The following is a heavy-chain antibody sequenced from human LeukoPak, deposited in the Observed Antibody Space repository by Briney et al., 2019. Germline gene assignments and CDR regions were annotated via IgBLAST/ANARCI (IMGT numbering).Heavy chain of an antibody. Sequence: GGSLRLSCAASGFTFSSYAMHWVRQAPGKGLEWVAVISYDGSNKYYADPVKGRFTISRDNSKNTLYLQMNSLRAEDTAVYYCARDTTIFGVVIQVIDYWGQGTLVTVSS. J-gene: IGHJ4*02. V-gene: IGHV3-30-3*01. D-gene: IGHD3-3*01. CDR2: ISYDGSNK. CDR1: GFTFSSYA. CDR3: ARDTTIFGVVIQVIDY.